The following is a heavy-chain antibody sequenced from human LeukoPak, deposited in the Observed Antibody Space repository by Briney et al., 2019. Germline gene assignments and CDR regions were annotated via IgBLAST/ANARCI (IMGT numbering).Heavy chain of an antibody. CDR1: GGSISSHY. J-gene: IGHJ3*02. V-gene: IGHV4-59*11. CDR3: ARVLPYYYDSSGYAFDI. CDR2: IYYSGST. D-gene: IGHD3-22*01. Sequence: PSETLSLTCTVSGGSISSHYWSWIRQPPGKGLEWIGYIYYSGSTNYNPSLKSRVTISVDTSKNQFSLKLSSVTAADTAVYYCARVLPYYYDSSGYAFDIWGQGTMVTVSS.